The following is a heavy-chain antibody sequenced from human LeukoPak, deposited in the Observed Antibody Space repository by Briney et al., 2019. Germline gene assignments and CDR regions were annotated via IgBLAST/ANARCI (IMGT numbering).Heavy chain of an antibody. CDR3: ASEPPFGAGLLDDYYYYGMDV. CDR1: GFTFSSYD. Sequence: GGSLRLSCAASGFTFSSYDMHWVRQAPGKGLEYVSAISSNGGTTYYANSVKGRFTISRDNSKNTLYLQMGSLRAEDTAVYYCASEPPFGAGLLDDYYYYGMDVWGQGTTVTVSS. V-gene: IGHV3-64*01. J-gene: IGHJ6*02. D-gene: IGHD3-3*01. CDR2: ISSNGGTT.